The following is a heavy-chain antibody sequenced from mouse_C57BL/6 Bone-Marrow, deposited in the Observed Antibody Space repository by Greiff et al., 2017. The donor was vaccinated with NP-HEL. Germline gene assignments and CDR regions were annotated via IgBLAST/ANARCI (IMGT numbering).Heavy chain of an antibody. Sequence: EVMLVESGGGLVKPGGSLKLSCAASGFTFSDYGMHWVRQAPEKGLEWVAYISSGSSTIYYADTVKGRFTISRDNAKNTLFLQMTSLRSEETAMYYCARGDWGGHYYAMDYWGQGTSVTVSS. CDR1: GFTFSDYG. V-gene: IGHV5-17*01. D-gene: IGHD4-1*01. J-gene: IGHJ4*01. CDR3: ARGDWGGHYYAMDY. CDR2: ISSGSSTI.